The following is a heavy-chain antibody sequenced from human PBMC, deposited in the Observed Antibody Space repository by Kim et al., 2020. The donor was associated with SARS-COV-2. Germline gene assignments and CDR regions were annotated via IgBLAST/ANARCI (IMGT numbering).Heavy chain of an antibody. V-gene: IGHV3-23*01. J-gene: IGHJ5*02. Sequence: SVKGRFTISRDNSKNTLYLQMNSLRAEDTAVYYCAKGTYYYDSSGYRFDPWGQGTLVTVSS. CDR3: AKGTYYYDSSGYRFDP. D-gene: IGHD3-22*01.